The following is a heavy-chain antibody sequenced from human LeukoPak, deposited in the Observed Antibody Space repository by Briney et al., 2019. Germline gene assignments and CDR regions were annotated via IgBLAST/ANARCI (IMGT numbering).Heavy chain of an antibody. D-gene: IGHD6-19*01. CDR3: ARDFSSGWYSPGYYFDR. Sequence: GGSLRLSCAASGFSFNSYTLNWVRQAPGKGLEWVSSISGSSTNIDYADSVKGRFTISRDNASNSLFLQMHGLRAEDTAVYYCARDFSSGWYSPGYYFDRWGQGTLVTVSS. CDR1: GFSFNSYT. CDR2: ISGSSTNI. J-gene: IGHJ4*02. V-gene: IGHV3-21*06.